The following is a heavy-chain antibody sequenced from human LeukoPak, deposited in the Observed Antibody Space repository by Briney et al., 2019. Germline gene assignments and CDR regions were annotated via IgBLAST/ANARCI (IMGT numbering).Heavy chain of an antibody. J-gene: IGHJ6*03. Sequence: ASVKVCCKASGYTFTSYDINWVRQATGQGLEWMGWMNPNSGNTGYAQKFQGRVTMTRNTSITTAYMELSSLRAEDTAVYYCARDQRGYDILTGYFSYMDVWGKGTTVTVSS. CDR3: ARDQRGYDILTGYFSYMDV. V-gene: IGHV1-8*01. D-gene: IGHD3-9*01. CDR1: GYTFTSYD. CDR2: MNPNSGNT.